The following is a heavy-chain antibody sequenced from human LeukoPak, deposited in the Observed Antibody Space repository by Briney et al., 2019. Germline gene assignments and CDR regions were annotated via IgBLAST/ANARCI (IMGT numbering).Heavy chain of an antibody. D-gene: IGHD2-2*01. CDR3: AGTTEGYCSSASCFGFSYSYYMDV. J-gene: IGHJ6*03. V-gene: IGHV4-59*01. CDR2: IYYSGST. Sequence: SETLSLTCTVSGYSISNNFYWAWIRQSPGKGLEWIGYIYYSGSTNYNPSLKSRVTISVDTSKNQFSLKLSSVIAADTAVYYCAGTTEGYCSSASCFGFSYSYYMDVWGKGTTVTISS. CDR1: GYSISNNFY.